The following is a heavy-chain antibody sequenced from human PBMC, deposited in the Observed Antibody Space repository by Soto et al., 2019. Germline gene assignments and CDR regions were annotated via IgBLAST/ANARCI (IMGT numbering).Heavy chain of an antibody. CDR1: GGTFSSYA. J-gene: IGHJ1*01. V-gene: IGHV1-69*13. D-gene: IGHD1-1*01. CDR2: IIPVFGTA. Sequence: GASVKVSCKASGGTFSSYAISWEGPAPGQGLECMGGIIPVFGTANYAQKFQGRVTINAEESMSTVYMELSRLRAEYTAVYYCATGWNDFPHWGQGTLVTVS. CDR3: ATGWNDFPH.